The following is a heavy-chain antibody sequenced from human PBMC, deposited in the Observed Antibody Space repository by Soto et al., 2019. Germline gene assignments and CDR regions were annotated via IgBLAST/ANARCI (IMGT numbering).Heavy chain of an antibody. CDR3: ARSGVSSSWYAYDYYYCMAV. V-gene: IGHV3-7*03. D-gene: IGHD6-13*01. CDR2: IKHDGSEK. J-gene: IGHJ6*02. Sequence: EVQLVESGGGLVQPRGSLRLSCAASGFTFSSYWMSWVRQAPGNGLEWVANIKHDGSEKYYVDSVKGRFTISRDNAKNSLYLQMNSRRAEDTAVYYCARSGVSSSWYAYDYYYCMAVWGQGTTVTVSS. CDR1: GFTFSSYW.